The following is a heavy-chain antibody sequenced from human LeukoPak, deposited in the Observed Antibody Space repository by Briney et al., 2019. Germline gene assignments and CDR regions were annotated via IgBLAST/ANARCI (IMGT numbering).Heavy chain of an antibody. D-gene: IGHD3-10*01. CDR2: IDPDGSEK. CDR1: GFTFSSCA. CDR3: ARIYYFGDNNWRYFDN. V-gene: IGHV3-7*01. J-gene: IGHJ4*02. Sequence: PGGSLRLSCAASGFTFSSCAMSWVRQAPGKGLEWVANIDPDGSEKQYGDSVKGRFTTSRDNAKNSLYLQMNSLRAEDTAIYYCARIYYFGDNNWRYFDNWGQGTLVTVSS.